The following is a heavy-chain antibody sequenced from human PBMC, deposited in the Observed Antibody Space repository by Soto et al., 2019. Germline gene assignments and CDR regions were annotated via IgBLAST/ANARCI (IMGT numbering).Heavy chain of an antibody. D-gene: IGHD1-20*01. CDR1: RFTFGDYA. J-gene: IGHJ6*02. CDR3: AKDISGRGSYYYYHGMDV. V-gene: IGHV3-9*01. Sequence: GGSLRLSCAASRFTFGDYAMHWVRQAPGKGLEWVSGISWNGGSVGYVDSVKGRFTISRDDARNLLYLQMNSLRIEDTALYFCAKDISGRGSYYYYHGMDVWGRGTTVTVSS. CDR2: ISWNGGSV.